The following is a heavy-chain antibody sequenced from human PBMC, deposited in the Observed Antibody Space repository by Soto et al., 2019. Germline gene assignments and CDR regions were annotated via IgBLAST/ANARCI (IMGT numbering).Heavy chain of an antibody. CDR2: ISYDGSNK. J-gene: IGHJ6*02. CDR1: GFTFSSYG. Sequence: GGSLRLSCAASGFTFSSYGMHWVRQAPGKGLEWVAVISYDGSNKYYADSVKGRFTISRDNSKNTLYLQMNSLRAEDTAVYYCAKDTGGGNYGMDVWGQGTTVTVSS. D-gene: IGHD2-15*01. CDR3: AKDTGGGNYGMDV. V-gene: IGHV3-30*18.